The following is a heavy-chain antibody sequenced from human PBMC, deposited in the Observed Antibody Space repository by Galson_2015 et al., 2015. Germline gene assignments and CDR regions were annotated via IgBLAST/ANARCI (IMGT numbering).Heavy chain of an antibody. Sequence: PALVKPTQTLTLTCTFSGVSLSTSGVGVGWIRQSPGEALEWLALIYLDDDKRYSPSLKSRLTIAKDTAKNQVVLTMTKMDPVDTATYYCARIRKGYSYGPWDPYYYYYMDVWGKGTTVTVSS. CDR3: ARIRKGYSYGPWDPYYYYYMDV. V-gene: IGHV2-5*02. D-gene: IGHD5-18*01. J-gene: IGHJ6*03. CDR2: IYLDDDK. CDR1: GVSLSTSGVG.